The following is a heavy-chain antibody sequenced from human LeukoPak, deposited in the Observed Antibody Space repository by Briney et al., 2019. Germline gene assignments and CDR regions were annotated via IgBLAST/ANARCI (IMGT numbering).Heavy chain of an antibody. CDR3: ARLHTYYDILTGYPVLDY. CDR1: GYTFTSYD. CDR2: MNPNSGNA. J-gene: IGHJ4*02. D-gene: IGHD3-9*01. V-gene: IGHV1-8*01. Sequence: ASVKVSCKASGYTFTSYDINWVRQATGQGLEWMGWMNPNSGNAGYAQKFQGRVTMTRNTSISTAYMELSSLRSEDTAVYYCARLHTYYDILTGYPVLDYWGQGTLVTVSS.